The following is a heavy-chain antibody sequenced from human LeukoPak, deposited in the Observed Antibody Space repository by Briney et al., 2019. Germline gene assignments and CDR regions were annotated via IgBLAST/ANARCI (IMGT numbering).Heavy chain of an antibody. CDR1: GYTFTGYY. CDR3: ARGRRTPLLWFGDGEFDY. CDR2: INPNSGGT. Sequence: ASVKVSCKASGYTFTGYYMHWVRQAPGQGLEWMGWINPNSGGTNYAQKFQGWVTMTRDTSISTAYMELSRLRSDDTAVYYCARGRRTPLLWFGDGEFDYWGQGTLVTVPS. V-gene: IGHV1-2*04. D-gene: IGHD3-10*01. J-gene: IGHJ4*02.